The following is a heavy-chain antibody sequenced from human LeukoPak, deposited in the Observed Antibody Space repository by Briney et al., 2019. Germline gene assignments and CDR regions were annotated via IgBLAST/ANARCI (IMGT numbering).Heavy chain of an antibody. CDR2: ISSSGSTI. J-gene: IGHJ3*02. CDR1: GFTFSSYE. D-gene: IGHD3-9*01. Sequence: GGSLRLSCAASGFTFSSYEMNWVRQAPGKGLEWVSYISSSGSTIYYADSVKGRFTISRDNAKNSLYLQMNSLRAEDTAVYYCARELMYDIFGPFDIWGQGTMVTVSS. V-gene: IGHV3-48*03. CDR3: ARELMYDIFGPFDI.